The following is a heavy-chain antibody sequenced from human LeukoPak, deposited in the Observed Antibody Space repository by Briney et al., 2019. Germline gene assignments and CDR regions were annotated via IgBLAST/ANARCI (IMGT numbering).Heavy chain of an antibody. CDR2: IYYSGST. CDR1: GGSISSYY. Sequence: SETLSLTCTVSGGSISSYYWSWIRQPPGKGLEWIGYIYYSGSTNYIPSLKSRVTISVDTSKNQFSQKLSSVTAADTAVYYCARDYGGEDAFDIWRQGTMVTVSS. CDR3: ARDYGGEDAFDI. D-gene: IGHD4-23*01. V-gene: IGHV4-59*01. J-gene: IGHJ3*02.